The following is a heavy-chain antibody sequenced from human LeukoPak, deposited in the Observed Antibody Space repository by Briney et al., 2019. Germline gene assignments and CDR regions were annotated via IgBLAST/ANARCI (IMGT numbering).Heavy chain of an antibody. V-gene: IGHV3-9*01. CDR2: ISWNSGSI. CDR3: AKDLESGSGWYVPARRASFDY. Sequence: GGSLRLSCAASGFTFDDYAMHWVRQAPGKGLEWVSGISWNSGSIGYADSVKSRFTISRDNAKNSLYLQMNSLRAEDTALYYCAKDLESGSGWYVPARRASFDYWGQGTLVTVSS. CDR1: GFTFDDYA. D-gene: IGHD6-19*01. J-gene: IGHJ4*02.